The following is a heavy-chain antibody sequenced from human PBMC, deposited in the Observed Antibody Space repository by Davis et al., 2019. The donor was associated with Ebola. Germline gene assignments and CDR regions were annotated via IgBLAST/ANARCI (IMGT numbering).Heavy chain of an antibody. CDR3: ARDTAYSSSWYWFDP. CDR1: GFTFSSYW. Sequence: GESLKISCAASGFTFSSYWMHWVRQAPGKGLEWVSGISWNSGSIGYADSVKGRFTISRDNAKNSLYLQMNSLRAEDTAVYYCARDTAYSSSWYWFDPWGQGTLVTVSS. J-gene: IGHJ5*02. CDR2: ISWNSGSI. V-gene: IGHV3-74*01. D-gene: IGHD6-13*01.